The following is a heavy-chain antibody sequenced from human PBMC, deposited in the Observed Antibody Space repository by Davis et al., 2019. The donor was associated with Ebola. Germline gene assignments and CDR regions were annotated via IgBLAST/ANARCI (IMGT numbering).Heavy chain of an antibody. CDR1: GASISSRSYY. CDR3: AIPWYSGTYYDAYDI. J-gene: IGHJ3*02. Sequence: GSLRLSCTVSGASISSRSYYWGWIRQPPGKGLEWVGSFSYGDNTHYYNPSLRSRVTISVDTSRNQFSLKLSSATAADTAVYYCAIPWYSGTYYDAYDIWGQGTMVAVSS. D-gene: IGHD1-26*01. V-gene: IGHV4-39*01. CDR2: FSYGDNT.